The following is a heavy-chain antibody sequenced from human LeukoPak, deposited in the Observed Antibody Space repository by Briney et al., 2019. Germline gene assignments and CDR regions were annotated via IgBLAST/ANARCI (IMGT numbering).Heavy chain of an antibody. Sequence: GVSVKVSCKASGYTFTSYDINWVRQATGQGLEWMGWMNPNSGNTGYAQKFQGRVTMTRNTSISTAYMELSSLRSEDTAVYYCARGLAATDDYGDYVYYFDYWGQGALVTVSS. D-gene: IGHD4-17*01. CDR2: MNPNSGNT. V-gene: IGHV1-8*01. CDR3: ARGLAATDDYGDYVYYFDY. CDR1: GYTFTSYD. J-gene: IGHJ4*02.